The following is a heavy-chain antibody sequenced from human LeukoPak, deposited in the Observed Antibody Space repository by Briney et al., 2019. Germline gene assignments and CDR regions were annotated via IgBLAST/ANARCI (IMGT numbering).Heavy chain of an antibody. J-gene: IGHJ6*02. CDR3: AREERQQLNNYGMDV. Sequence: GGSLRLSCAASGFIVNSNYMNWVRQAPGKGLEWVAVISYDGSNKYYADSVKGRFIISRDNSKNTLYLQMNSLRAEDTAVYYCAREERQQLNNYGMDVWGQGTAVTVSS. D-gene: IGHD6-13*01. CDR1: GFIVNSNY. CDR2: ISYDGSNK. V-gene: IGHV3-30*03.